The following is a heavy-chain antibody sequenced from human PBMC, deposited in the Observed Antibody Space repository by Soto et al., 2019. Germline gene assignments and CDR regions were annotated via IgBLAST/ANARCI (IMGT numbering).Heavy chain of an antibody. Sequence: GYSLKISCKGSGYSFTIYWISWVRQMPGKGLEWMGRIDPSDSYTNYSPSFQGHVTISADKSISTAYLQWSSLKAPETAMYYCARRYSYGLTFDYWGQGTLVTVSS. CDR2: IDPSDSYT. V-gene: IGHV5-10-1*01. CDR1: GYSFTIYW. CDR3: ARRYSYGLTFDY. J-gene: IGHJ4*02. D-gene: IGHD5-18*01.